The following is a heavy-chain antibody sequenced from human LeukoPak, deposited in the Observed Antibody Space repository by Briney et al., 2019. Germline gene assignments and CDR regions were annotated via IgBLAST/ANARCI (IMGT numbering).Heavy chain of an antibody. D-gene: IGHD6-13*01. Sequence: SQTLSLTCTVSGGSISSGGYYWSWIRQPPGKGLEWIGYIYHSGSTYYNPSPKSRVTISVDRSKNQFSLKLSSVTAADTAVYYCARSGIAAAATGYFDYWGQGTLVTVSS. CDR2: IYHSGST. CDR1: GGSISSGGYY. V-gene: IGHV4-30-2*01. CDR3: ARSGIAAAATGYFDY. J-gene: IGHJ4*02.